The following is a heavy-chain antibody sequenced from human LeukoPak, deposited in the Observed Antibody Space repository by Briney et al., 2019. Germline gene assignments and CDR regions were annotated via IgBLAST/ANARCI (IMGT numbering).Heavy chain of an antibody. D-gene: IGHD3-16*02. CDR1: GGTFSSYT. CDR3: ARGLPGRLRLGELSLRYYFDY. V-gene: IGHV1-69*02. CDR2: IIPILGIA. J-gene: IGHJ4*02. Sequence: SVKVSCKASGGTFSSYTISWVRQAPGQGLEWVGRIIPILGIANYAQKFQGRVTITADKSTSTAYMELSSLRSEDTAVYYCARGLPGRLRLGELSLRYYFDYWGQGTLVTVSS.